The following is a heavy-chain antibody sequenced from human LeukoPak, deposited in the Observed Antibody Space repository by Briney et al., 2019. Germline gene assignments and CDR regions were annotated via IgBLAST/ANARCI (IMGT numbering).Heavy chain of an antibody. CDR1: GFTFSSYE. Sequence: GGSLRLSCAASGFTFSSYEMNWVRQAPGKGLEWFSYISSSGSTIYYADSVKGRFTISRDNSKNTMYLQMNSLRAEDTAVYYCASQDGYNLRETYYFDYWGQGTLVTVSS. D-gene: IGHD5-24*01. CDR2: ISSSGSTI. CDR3: ASQDGYNLRETYYFDY. V-gene: IGHV3-48*03. J-gene: IGHJ4*02.